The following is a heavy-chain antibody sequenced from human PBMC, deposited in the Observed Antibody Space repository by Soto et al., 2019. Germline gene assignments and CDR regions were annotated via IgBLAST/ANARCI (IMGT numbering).Heavy chain of an antibody. J-gene: IGHJ4*02. CDR3: ARGNLSGDFAS. CDR1: GFNFGFFG. D-gene: IGHD6-25*01. Sequence: QIQLVESGGDVVQPGKSLRLSCAASGFNFGFFGMHWVRQAPGKGLEWVAFISGDGINTQYADSVRGRFTLSRDYSRKTMYLQMDSLRDEDTALYYCARGNLSGDFASWGLGTLVTVSS. CDR2: ISGDGINT. V-gene: IGHV3-30*03.